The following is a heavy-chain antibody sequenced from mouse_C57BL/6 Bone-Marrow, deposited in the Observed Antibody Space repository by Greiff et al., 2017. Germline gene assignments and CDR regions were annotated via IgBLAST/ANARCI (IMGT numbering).Heavy chain of an antibody. CDR2: IYPRSGNT. CDR1: GYTFTSYG. D-gene: IGHD1-1*01. CDR3: ARWVIYYYGSSSAWFAY. J-gene: IGHJ3*01. V-gene: IGHV1-81*01. Sequence: VKLMESGAELARPGASVKLSCKASGYTFTSYGISWVKQRTGQGLEWIGEIYPRSGNTYYNEKFKGKATLTADKSSSTAYMELRSLTSEDSAVYFCARWVIYYYGSSSAWFAYWGQGTLVTVSA.